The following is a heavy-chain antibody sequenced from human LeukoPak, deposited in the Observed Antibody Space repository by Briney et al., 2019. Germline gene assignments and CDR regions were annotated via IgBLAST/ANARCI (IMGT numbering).Heavy chain of an antibody. CDR3: AGNLIAAAGSAEYFQH. CDR2: IYTSGST. CDR1: GGSISSYY. D-gene: IGHD6-13*01. Sequence: PSETLSLTCTVSGGSISSYYWSWIRQPAGKGLEWIGRIYTSGSTNYNPSLKSRVTMSVDTSKNQFSLKLSSVTAADTAVYYCAGNLIAAAGSAEYFQHWGQGTLVTVSS. J-gene: IGHJ1*01. V-gene: IGHV4-4*07.